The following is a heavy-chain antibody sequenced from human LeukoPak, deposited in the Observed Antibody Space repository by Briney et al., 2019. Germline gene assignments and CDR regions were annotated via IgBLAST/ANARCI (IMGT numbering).Heavy chain of an antibody. J-gene: IGHJ6*03. V-gene: IGHV1-69*13. D-gene: IGHD3-10*01. Sequence: SVKVSCKASGGTFSSYAISWVRQAPGQGLEWMGGIIPIFGTANYAQKFQGRVTITADESTSTAYMELSSLRSADTAVYYCARMGRVLHGVYYYYYYMDVWGKGTTVTVSS. CDR1: GGTFSSYA. CDR2: IIPIFGTA. CDR3: ARMGRVLHGVYYYYYYMDV.